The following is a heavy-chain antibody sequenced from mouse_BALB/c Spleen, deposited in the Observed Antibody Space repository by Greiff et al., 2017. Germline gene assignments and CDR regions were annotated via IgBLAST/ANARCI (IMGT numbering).Heavy chain of an antibody. CDR2: ISNNANGYTT. J-gene: IGHJ3*01. V-gene: IGHV7-3*02. CDR3: ARNGLYRYDAWFAY. D-gene: IGHD2-14*01. CDR1: GFTFTDYY. Sequence: EVQLVESGGGLVQPGGSLRLSCATSGFTFTDYYMSWVRQTPGKALEWLGFISNNANGYTTEYSASVKGLFTIARDNTQSILYLQMNNLRAEGSADYYRARNGLYRYDAWFAYWGQGTLVTVSA.